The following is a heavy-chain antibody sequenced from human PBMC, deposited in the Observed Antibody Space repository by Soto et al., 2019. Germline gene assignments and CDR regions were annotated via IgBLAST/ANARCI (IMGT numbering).Heavy chain of an antibody. D-gene: IGHD6-13*01. CDR2: IRSKAYGGTT. CDR3: TTSGYSSSWFEVSAAGKRYYFDY. V-gene: IGHV3-49*03. Sequence: GGSLRLSCTASGFTFGDYAMSWFRQAPGKGLEWVGFIRSKAYGGTTEYAASVKGRFTISRDDSKSIAYLQMNSLKTEDTAVYYCTTSGYSSSWFEVSAAGKRYYFDYWGQGTLVTVSS. CDR1: GFTFGDYA. J-gene: IGHJ4*02.